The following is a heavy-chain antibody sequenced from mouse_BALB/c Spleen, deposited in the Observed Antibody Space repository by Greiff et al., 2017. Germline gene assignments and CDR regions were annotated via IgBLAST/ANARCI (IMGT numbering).Heavy chain of an antibody. D-gene: IGHD1-1*01. J-gene: IGHJ2*01. V-gene: IGHV5-6-5*01. CDR1: GFTFSSYA. CDR2: ISSGGST. Sequence: EVHLVESGGGLVKPGGSLKLSCAASGFTFSSYAMSWVRQTPEKRLEWVASISSGGSTYYPDSVKGRFTISRDNARNILYLQMSSLRSEDTAMYYCARAYYYGDWGQGTTLTVSS. CDR3: ARAYYYGD.